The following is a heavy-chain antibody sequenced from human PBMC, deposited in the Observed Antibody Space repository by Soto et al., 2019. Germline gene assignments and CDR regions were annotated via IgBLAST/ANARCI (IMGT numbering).Heavy chain of an antibody. CDR1: GGSISPGTYY. CDR2: IYYSEST. Sequence: QLQLQESGPGLVKPSETLSLTCTVSGGSISPGTYYWGWIRQPPGKGLEWIGTIYYSESTYYNPSLKSRVTIAVDTSKKQFSLRLSSVTAADTAVYYCASSIAVAGVTYLIFDYWGQGTLVTVSS. J-gene: IGHJ4*02. V-gene: IGHV4-39*01. D-gene: IGHD6-19*01. CDR3: ASSIAVAGVTYLIFDY.